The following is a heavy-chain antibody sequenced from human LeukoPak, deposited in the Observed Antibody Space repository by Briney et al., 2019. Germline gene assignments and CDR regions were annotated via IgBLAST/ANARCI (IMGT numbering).Heavy chain of an antibody. V-gene: IGHV3-7*05. Sequence: GGSLRLSCAASAFTFRTYWMSWVRQAPGKGLEWVAMIKPDGSEKYYVDSVKGLFTISRDNAENSLYLQMTSLRSEDTAVYYCARDSFVREISGPHAGTDYYYGMDVWGQGTTVTVSS. D-gene: IGHD6-13*01. J-gene: IGHJ6*02. CDR1: AFTFRTYW. CDR3: ARDSFVREISGPHAGTDYYYGMDV. CDR2: IKPDGSEK.